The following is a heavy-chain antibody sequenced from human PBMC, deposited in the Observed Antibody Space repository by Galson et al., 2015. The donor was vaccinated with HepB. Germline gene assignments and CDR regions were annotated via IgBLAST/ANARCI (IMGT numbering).Heavy chain of an antibody. Sequence: SLRLSCAASGFTFSSYGMHWVRQAPGKGLEWVAVIWYDGSNKYYADSVKGRFTISRDNSKNTLYLQMNSLRAADTAVYYCAGSVRGVIHSHHRGQGSLLTVPS. D-gene: IGHD3-10*01. CDR3: AGSVRGVIHSHH. CDR1: GFTFSSYG. J-gene: IGHJ4*02. CDR2: IWYDGSNK. V-gene: IGHV3-33*01.